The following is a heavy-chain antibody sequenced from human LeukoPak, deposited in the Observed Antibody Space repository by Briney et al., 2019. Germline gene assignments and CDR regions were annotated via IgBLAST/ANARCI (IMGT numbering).Heavy chain of an antibody. CDR2: INHSGST. CDR1: GGSFSGYY. V-gene: IGHV4-34*01. CDR3: ARGEYYYDSSGLI. J-gene: IGHJ4*02. Sequence: SETLSLTCAVYGGSFSGYYWSWIRQPPGKGLEWIGEINHSGSTNYNPSLKSRVTISVDTSKNQFSLKLSSVTAADTAVYYCARGEYYYDSSGLIWGQGTLVTVSS. D-gene: IGHD3-22*01.